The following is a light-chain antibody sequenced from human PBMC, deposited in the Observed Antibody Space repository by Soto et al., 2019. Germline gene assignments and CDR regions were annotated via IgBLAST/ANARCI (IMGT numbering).Light chain of an antibody. Sequence: DVQMTHSPSTLSASVGGRFNITCRASQSISTWLAWHQQKPGKAPKLLISKASSLESGVPSRLSGSGSGTEFTLTISSMKPDDYATYYCQQYNSYRAFGHGTKVDIK. CDR1: QSISTW. CDR2: KAS. CDR3: QQYNSYRA. J-gene: IGKJ1*01. V-gene: IGKV1-5*03.